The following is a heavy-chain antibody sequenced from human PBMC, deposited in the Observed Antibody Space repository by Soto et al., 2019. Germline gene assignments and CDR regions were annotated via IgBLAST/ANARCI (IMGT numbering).Heavy chain of an antibody. CDR1: GYTFGKYG. CDR3: AKDCSGASCGFDI. J-gene: IGHJ4*02. D-gene: IGHD2-15*01. V-gene: IGHV1-18*01. Sequence: QVQLVQSGTEVKKPGASVKVSCKASGYTFGKYGISWVRQAPGQGVEWVGWFSVYHGNTVHAQKFRGRVNMTTDTSTSTAYMELGSLKSDDTAIYYCAKDCSGASCGFDIWGQGTLVTVSS. CDR2: FSVYHGNT.